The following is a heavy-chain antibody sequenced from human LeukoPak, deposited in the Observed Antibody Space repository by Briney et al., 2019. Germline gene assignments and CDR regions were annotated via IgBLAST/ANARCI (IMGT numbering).Heavy chain of an antibody. J-gene: IGHJ2*01. V-gene: IGHV3-9*01. D-gene: IGHD1-14*01. CDR2: ISWNSGSI. CDR1: GFTFSSYA. Sequence: SLRLSCAASGFTFSSYAMHWVRQAPGKGLEWVSGISWNSGSIGYADSVKGRFTISRDNAKNSLYLQMNSLRAEDAALYYCAKDTGPLTRYFDLWGRGTLVTVSS. CDR3: AKDTGPLTRYFDL.